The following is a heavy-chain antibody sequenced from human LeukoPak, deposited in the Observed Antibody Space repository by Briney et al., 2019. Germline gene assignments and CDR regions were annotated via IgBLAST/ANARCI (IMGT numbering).Heavy chain of an antibody. Sequence: GASVKVSCKTSGGTFGSYVISWVRQATGQGLDWMGGILPIFGTADYAQKFQGRVTITADESTNTAYMELKCLTSEDTAVYYCARDRGGLDPWGQGTLVTVSS. CDR2: ILPIFGTA. J-gene: IGHJ5*02. D-gene: IGHD4-23*01. CDR1: GGTFGSYV. CDR3: ARDRGGLDP. V-gene: IGHV1-69*13.